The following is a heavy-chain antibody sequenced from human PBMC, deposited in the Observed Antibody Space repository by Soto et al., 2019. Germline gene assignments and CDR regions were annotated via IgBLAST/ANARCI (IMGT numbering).Heavy chain of an antibody. J-gene: IGHJ4*02. CDR3: ARYRGDGYERV. CDR2: IIPILGIA. V-gene: IGHV1-69*02. CDR1: GGTFSSYT. Sequence: QVQLVQSGAEVKKPGSSVKVSCKASGGTFSSYTISWVRQAPGQGLEWVGRIIPILGIANYAQKFQGRVTITADKFTSTAYMELSSLRSEDTAVYYCARYRGDGYERVWGQGTLVTVSS. D-gene: IGHD5-12*01.